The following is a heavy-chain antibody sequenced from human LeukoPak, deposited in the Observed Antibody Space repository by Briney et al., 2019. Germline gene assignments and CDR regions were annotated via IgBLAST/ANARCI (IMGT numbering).Heavy chain of an antibody. V-gene: IGHV4-61*02. D-gene: IGHD3-3*01. CDR2: IYTSGST. J-gene: IGHJ6*03. CDR1: GGSISSGSYY. CDR3: ASQISYYDFWSGSPSYYYYMDV. Sequence: SETLSLTCTVSGGSISSGSYYWSWIRQPAGKGLEWIGRIYTSGSTNYNPSLKSRVTISVDTSKNQFSLKLSSVTAADTAVYYCASQISYYDFWSGSPSYYYYMDVWGKGTTVTVSS.